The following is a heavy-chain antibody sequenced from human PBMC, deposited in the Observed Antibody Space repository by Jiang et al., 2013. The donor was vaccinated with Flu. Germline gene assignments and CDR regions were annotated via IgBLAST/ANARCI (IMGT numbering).Heavy chain of an antibody. V-gene: IGHV3-74*03. D-gene: IGHD1-1*01. CDR2: IAHDGSIS. J-gene: IGHJ4*02. Sequence: VQLVESGGGLVQPGGSLRLSCTVSGFTFSAYVMHWIRQAPGKGLMWVSRIAHDGSISQYADSVKGRFTISRDNAKNTLYLQMNSLRAEDTAVYYCTRDVAWTLFDYWGQGTLVAVSS. CDR3: TRDVAWTLFDY. CDR1: GFTFSAYV.